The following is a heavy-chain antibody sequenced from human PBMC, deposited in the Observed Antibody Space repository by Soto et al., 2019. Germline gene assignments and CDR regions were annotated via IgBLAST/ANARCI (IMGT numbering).Heavy chain of an antibody. CDR1: GFTFSSNW. Sequence: GGSLRLSCAASGFTFSSNWMHWVRQAPGKGLVWVSRIKSDGSTVYADSVRGRFTISRDNAKNTLYLQMNSLRGEDTAVYYCAKAVAGTCCVFDIWGQGTMVTVSS. D-gene: IGHD6-19*01. CDR2: IKSDGST. J-gene: IGHJ3*02. V-gene: IGHV3-74*01. CDR3: AKAVAGTCCVFDI.